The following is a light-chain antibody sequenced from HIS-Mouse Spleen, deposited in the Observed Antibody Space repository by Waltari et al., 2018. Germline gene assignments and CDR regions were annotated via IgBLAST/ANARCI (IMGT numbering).Light chain of an antibody. J-gene: IGLJ2*01. Sequence: SYELPQPPSVSVSPGQTARITCSGDALPKQDAYLYQQKSGQAPVLVIYEDSKRPSGIPERFSGSSSGTMATLTISGAQVEDEADYYCYSTDSSGNHRVFGGGTKLTVL. V-gene: IGLV3-10*01. CDR2: EDS. CDR3: YSTDSSGNHRV. CDR1: ALPKQD.